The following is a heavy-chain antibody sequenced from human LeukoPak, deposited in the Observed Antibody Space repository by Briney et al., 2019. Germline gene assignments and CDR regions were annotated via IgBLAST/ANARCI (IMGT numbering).Heavy chain of an antibody. CDR3: ARVQGYCSTTSCYPHY. Sequence: ASVTVSCKASEYTLTNYALNWVRQAPGQGLEWMGWINTNTGNPTYAQGFTGRFVFSLDTSVNTAYLQISSLKAEDTAIYYCARVQGYCSTTSCYPHYWGQGTLVTVSS. CDR2: INTNTGNP. D-gene: IGHD2-2*01. CDR1: EYTLTNYA. V-gene: IGHV7-4-1*02. J-gene: IGHJ4*02.